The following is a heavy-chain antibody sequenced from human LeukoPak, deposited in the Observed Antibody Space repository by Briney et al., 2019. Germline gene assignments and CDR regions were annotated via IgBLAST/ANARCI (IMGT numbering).Heavy chain of an antibody. Sequence: GGSLRLSCAASGFTFSSYAMSWVRQAPGKGLEWVSAISGSGGSTYYADSVKGRFTISRDNSKNTLYLQMNSLRAEDTAVYYCAKDQRYSGYDFFYGDAFDIWGQGTMVTVSS. D-gene: IGHD5-12*01. CDR1: GFTFSSYA. J-gene: IGHJ3*02. CDR3: AKDQRYSGYDFFYGDAFDI. CDR2: ISGSGGST. V-gene: IGHV3-23*01.